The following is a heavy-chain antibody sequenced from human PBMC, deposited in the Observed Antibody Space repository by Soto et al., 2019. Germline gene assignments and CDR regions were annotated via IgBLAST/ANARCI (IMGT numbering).Heavy chain of an antibody. D-gene: IGHD3-16*02. V-gene: IGHV3-48*04. Sequence: GGSLRLSCAASGLSFRSYTMQWVRQSPGKGLEWISYITYSGGSIYYANSVKGRFTISRDNVKNSLYLQMNSLRVEDTATYFCARGNSPVNVWRGQGTVVTVSS. CDR2: ITYSGGSI. CDR1: GLSFRSYT. CDR3: ARGNSPVNVW. J-gene: IGHJ4*02.